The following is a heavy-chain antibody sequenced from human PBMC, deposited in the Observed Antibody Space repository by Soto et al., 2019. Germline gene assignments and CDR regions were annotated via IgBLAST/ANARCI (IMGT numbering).Heavy chain of an antibody. J-gene: IGHJ6*04. Sequence: ASVKVSCKASGYTFTSYAMHWVRQAPGQRLEWMGWINAGNGNTKYSQKFQGRVTITRDTSASTAYMELSSLRSEDTAVYYCARDRRYCSSTSCHKGYYYGMDVWGKGTTVTVSS. V-gene: IGHV1-3*01. CDR3: ARDRRYCSSTSCHKGYYYGMDV. CDR2: INAGNGNT. CDR1: GYTFTSYA. D-gene: IGHD2-2*02.